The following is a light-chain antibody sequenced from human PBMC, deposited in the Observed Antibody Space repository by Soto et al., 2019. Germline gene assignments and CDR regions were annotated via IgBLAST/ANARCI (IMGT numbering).Light chain of an antibody. V-gene: IGKV1-5*03. J-gene: IGKJ2*01. CDR2: KAS. CDR3: QQYNSYPYT. CDR1: QSISTW. Sequence: DIQMTQSPFTLSASVGDRVTITCRASQSISTWLAWYQQKPGKAPKLLIYKASNLESGVPSRFSGSGSGTEFTLTISSLQPDDFATYYCQQYNSYPYTFGQGTKLEIK.